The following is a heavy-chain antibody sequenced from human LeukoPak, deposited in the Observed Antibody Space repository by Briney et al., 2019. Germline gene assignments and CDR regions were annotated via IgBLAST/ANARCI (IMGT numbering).Heavy chain of an antibody. CDR3: ARRDSGSYSYFDY. V-gene: IGHV4-4*09. CDR1: GGSISSYY. CDR2: IYTSGYT. J-gene: IGHJ4*02. Sequence: SETLSLTCTVSGGSISSYYWSWIRQSPGKGLEWIGYIYTSGYTIYNPSLKSRVTISLDTSKNQFSLTLSSVTAADTAVYYCARRDSGSYSYFDYWGQGTLVTVSS. D-gene: IGHD1-26*01.